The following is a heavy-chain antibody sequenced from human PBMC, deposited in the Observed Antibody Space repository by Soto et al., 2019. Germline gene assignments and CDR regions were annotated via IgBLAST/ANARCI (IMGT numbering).Heavy chain of an antibody. V-gene: IGHV6-1*01. CDR1: GDSVSSNSAA. CDR2: TYYRAKWYN. J-gene: IGHJ3*02. Sequence: SQTLSLTCAISGDSVSSNSAAWNWIRQSSSRGLEWLRRTYYRAKWYNDYAVSVKSRITINPDTSKNQFSLQLNSVTPEATAVYYCARDLPVYDFWSGYYSFDAFDIWGQGTMVTVSS. CDR3: ARDLPVYDFWSGYYSFDAFDI. D-gene: IGHD3-3*01.